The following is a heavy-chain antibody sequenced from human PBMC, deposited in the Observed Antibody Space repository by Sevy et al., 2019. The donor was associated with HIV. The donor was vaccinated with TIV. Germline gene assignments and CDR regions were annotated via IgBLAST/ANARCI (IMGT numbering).Heavy chain of an antibody. CDR2: IYQDGSEK. Sequence: GGSLRLSCAASAFSFRSYWMTWVRQAPGKGLEWVASIYQDGSEKYYMDSVKGRFTVSRDNAKNSLILQMNSLRVEDTAVYYCAREGSYGDYMLSYYYGMDVWGQGTTVTVSS. D-gene: IGHD4-17*01. CDR3: AREGSYGDYMLSYYYGMDV. CDR1: AFSFRSYW. J-gene: IGHJ6*02. V-gene: IGHV3-7*01.